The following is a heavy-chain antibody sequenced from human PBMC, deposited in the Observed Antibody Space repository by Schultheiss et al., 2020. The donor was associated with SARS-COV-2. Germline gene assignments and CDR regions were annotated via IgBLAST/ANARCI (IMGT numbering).Heavy chain of an antibody. CDR1: GFSFSSHW. CDR2: INAGGSNT. CDR3: AKDGSDLTRHDY. D-gene: IGHD3-10*01. Sequence: GGSLRLSCAASGFSFSSHWMDWVRQAPGKGLVWVSRINAGGSNTNYADSVKGRFTISRDNARNTLYLQMNSLRAEDTAVYYCAKDGSDLTRHDYWGQGTLVTVSS. V-gene: IGHV3-74*01. J-gene: IGHJ4*02.